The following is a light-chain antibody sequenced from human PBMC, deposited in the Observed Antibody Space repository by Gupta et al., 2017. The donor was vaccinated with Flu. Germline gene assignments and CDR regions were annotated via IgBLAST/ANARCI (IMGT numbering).Light chain of an antibody. CDR2: DVT. CDR3: DSYEGTHLM. Sequence: QSALTQPRSVSGSPGQSVTISCTGTSSDVGSYNYVSWYQQHPGKAPQLIIYDVTKRRPSEVPARISGSKSGNTASLTISVLQAEDEADYYCDSYEGTHLMFGGGTKMTVL. V-gene: IGLV2-11*01. CDR1: SSDVGSYNY. J-gene: IGLJ3*02.